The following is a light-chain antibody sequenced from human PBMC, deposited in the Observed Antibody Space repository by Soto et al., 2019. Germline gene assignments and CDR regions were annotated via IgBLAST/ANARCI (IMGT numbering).Light chain of an antibody. Sequence: DIQITQSPSTLSASVGDRVTITCRASQSISNLLAWYKQKPGKAPKLLIYDVSSLESGVPSRLSGSGSGTEFTLTISSLTPDDVATYYCQQSNSLWTFGQGTKVDIK. CDR3: QQSNSLWT. CDR1: QSISNL. CDR2: DVS. J-gene: IGKJ1*01. V-gene: IGKV1-5*01.